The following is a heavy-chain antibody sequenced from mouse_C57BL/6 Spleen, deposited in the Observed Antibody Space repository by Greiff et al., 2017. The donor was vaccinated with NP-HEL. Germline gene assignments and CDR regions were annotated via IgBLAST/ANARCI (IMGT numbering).Heavy chain of an antibody. CDR2: IYPGSGST. CDR1: GYTFTSYW. CDR3: ARKGDGYPYWYFDV. D-gene: IGHD2-3*01. J-gene: IGHJ1*03. Sequence: QVQLKQPGAELVKPGASVKMSCKASGYTFTSYWITWVKQRPGQGLEWIGDIYPGSGSTNYNEKFKSKATLTVDTSSSTAYMQLSSLTSEDSAVYYCARKGDGYPYWYFDVWGTGTTVTVSS. V-gene: IGHV1-55*01.